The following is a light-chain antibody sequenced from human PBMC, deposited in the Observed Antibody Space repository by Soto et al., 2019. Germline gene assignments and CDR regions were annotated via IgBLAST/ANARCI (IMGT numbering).Light chain of an antibody. CDR2: EVF. CDR3: RQRSNWPWT. J-gene: IGKJ1*01. Sequence: VMTQSPATLSVSPGERATLSCRASQSVSSFLAWYQQKPGPAPGLLMYEVFNRATGIPARFSGAGSGTDLTLTISNLEPEDCAVYDCRQRSNWPWTFGQGTKVDIK. CDR1: QSVSSF. V-gene: IGKV3-11*01.